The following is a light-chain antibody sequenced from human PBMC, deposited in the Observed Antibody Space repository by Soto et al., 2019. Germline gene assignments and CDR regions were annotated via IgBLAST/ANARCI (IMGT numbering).Light chain of an antibody. J-gene: IGKJ3*01. V-gene: IGKV3-15*01. CDR2: RAS. Sequence: DIVMTQSPATLSVSPGERATLSCRASQSIGGDLAWYQQKAGQVPRLLIHRASTRATGIPARFSGSGSGTDFTLTISSLQSEDFAVYYCQQFNNWPITFGPGTKVDF. CDR1: QSIGGD. CDR3: QQFNNWPIT.